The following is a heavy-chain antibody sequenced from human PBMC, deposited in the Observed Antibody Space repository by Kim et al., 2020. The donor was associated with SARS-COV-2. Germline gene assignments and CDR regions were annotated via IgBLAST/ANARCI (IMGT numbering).Heavy chain of an antibody. CDR1: GGTFSSYA. D-gene: IGHD6-13*01. CDR2: IIPIFGTA. J-gene: IGHJ6*02. CDR3: ARDIAAAGNYYYYGMDV. V-gene: IGHV1-69*01. Sequence: SLKVSCKASGGTFSSYAISWVRQAPGQGLERMGGIIPIFGTANYAQKFQGRVTITADESTSTAYMELSSLRSEDTAVYYCARDIAAAGNYYYYGMDVWGQGTTVTVSS.